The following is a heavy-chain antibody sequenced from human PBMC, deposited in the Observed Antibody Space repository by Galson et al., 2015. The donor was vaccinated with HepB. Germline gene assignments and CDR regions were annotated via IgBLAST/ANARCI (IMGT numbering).Heavy chain of an antibody. D-gene: IGHD2-2*01. CDR2: ISWNSGSI. Sequence: SLRLSCAASGFTFDDYAMHWVRQAPGKGLEWVSGISWNSGSIGYADSVKGRFTISRNNAKNSLYLQMNSLRAEDTALYYCAKDLGYCSSTSCSGAFDIWGQGTMVTVSS. CDR1: GFTFDDYA. J-gene: IGHJ3*02. CDR3: AKDLGYCSSTSCSGAFDI. V-gene: IGHV3-9*01.